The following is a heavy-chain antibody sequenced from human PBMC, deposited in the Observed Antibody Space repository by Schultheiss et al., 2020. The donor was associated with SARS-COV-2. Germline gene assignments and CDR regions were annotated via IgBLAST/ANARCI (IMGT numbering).Heavy chain of an antibody. CDR1: GGTFSSYA. V-gene: IGHV1-18*01. CDR2: INPNSGGT. J-gene: IGHJ4*02. CDR3: ASRRLRLGELSLYGNDY. D-gene: IGHD3-16*02. Sequence: ASVKVSCKASGGTFSSYAISWVRQAPGQGLEWMGRINPNSGGTNYAQKFQGRVTLTADTSTSTAYMELRSLRSEDTAVYYCASRRLRLGELSLYGNDYWGQGTLVTVSS.